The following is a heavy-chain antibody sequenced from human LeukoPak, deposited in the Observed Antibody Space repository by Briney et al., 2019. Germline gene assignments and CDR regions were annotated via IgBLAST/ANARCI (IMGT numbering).Heavy chain of an antibody. CDR3: ARRYSNYFFDY. CDR1: GYSISSGYY. D-gene: IGHD4-11*01. V-gene: IGHV4-38-2*01. Sequence: SETLSLTCAVSGYSISSGYYWAWIRQPRGKGLEWIGNIYHSGSTYYNPSLKSRVTISVDTSKNQFSLKLSSVTAADTAVYYCARRYSNYFFDYWGQGTLVTVSS. J-gene: IGHJ4*02. CDR2: IYHSGST.